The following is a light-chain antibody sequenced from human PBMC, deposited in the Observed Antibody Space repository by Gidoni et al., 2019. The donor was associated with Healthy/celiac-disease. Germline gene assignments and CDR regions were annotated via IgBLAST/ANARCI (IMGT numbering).Light chain of an antibody. V-gene: IGLV1-40*01. J-gene: IGLJ2*01. CDR1: SSNTGAGYD. Sequence: QSVLTQPPSVSGAPGQRVTISCTGRSSNTGAGYDVNWYQQLPGTAPNLLIYGNSNRPSGVPDRFSGSKSGTSASLAITGLQAEDEADYYCQSYDSSLSGVVFGGGTKLTVL. CDR2: GNS. CDR3: QSYDSSLSGVV.